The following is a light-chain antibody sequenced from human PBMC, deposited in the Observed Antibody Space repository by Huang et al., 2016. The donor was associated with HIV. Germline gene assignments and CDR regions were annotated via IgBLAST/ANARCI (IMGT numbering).Light chain of an antibody. CDR3: QQTYTTPWT. V-gene: IGKV1-39*01. CDR2: DTS. J-gene: IGKJ1*01. CDR1: QSISSY. Sequence: DIQMTQSPSSLSASVGGRVIVACRANQSISSYLNWYQQKPGTAPKLLIYDTSSMQSGVPPRFSGRGTGTTFILTITDLQPEDFASYYCQQTYTTPWTFGQGTRVEIK.